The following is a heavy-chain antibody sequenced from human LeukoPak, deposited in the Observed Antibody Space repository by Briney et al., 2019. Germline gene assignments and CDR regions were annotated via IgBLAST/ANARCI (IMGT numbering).Heavy chain of an antibody. CDR2: INPNSGGT. V-gene: IGHV1-2*02. CDR1: GYTFTGYY. D-gene: IGHD3-22*01. Sequence: GASVKVSCKASGYTFTGYYMHWVRQAPGQGLEWMGWINPNSGGTNYAQKFQGRVTITADESTSTAYMELSSLRSEDTAVYYCARDGYYYDSSGYGAFDAFDIWGQGTMVTVSS. CDR3: ARDGYYYDSSGYGAFDAFDI. J-gene: IGHJ3*02.